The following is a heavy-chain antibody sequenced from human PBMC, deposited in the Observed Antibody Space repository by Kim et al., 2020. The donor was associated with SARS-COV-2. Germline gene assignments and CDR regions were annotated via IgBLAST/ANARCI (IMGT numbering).Heavy chain of an antibody. J-gene: IGHJ4*02. V-gene: IGHV1-3*01. CDR2: GNGNT. CDR3: LGGYYFDY. D-gene: IGHD2-15*01. Sequence: GNGNTIESQKFQGRVTFTTDTSASTAYMELSSLRSEDSAVYYCLGGYYFDYWGQGTLVTVSS.